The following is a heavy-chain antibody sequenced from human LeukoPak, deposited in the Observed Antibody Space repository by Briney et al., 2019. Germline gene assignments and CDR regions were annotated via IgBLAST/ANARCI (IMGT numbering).Heavy chain of an antibody. D-gene: IGHD4-17*01. CDR2: VNTNTGNP. J-gene: IGHJ3*02. CDR1: GYTFTSYA. CDR3: ARDLTTVTTPDAFDI. Sequence: GASVKVSCKASGYTFTSYAMNWVRQAPGQGLEWMGWVNTNTGNPTYAQGFTGRFVFSLDTSVSTAYLQISSLKAEDTAVYYCARDLTTVTTPDAFDIWGQGTMVTVSS. V-gene: IGHV7-4-1*02.